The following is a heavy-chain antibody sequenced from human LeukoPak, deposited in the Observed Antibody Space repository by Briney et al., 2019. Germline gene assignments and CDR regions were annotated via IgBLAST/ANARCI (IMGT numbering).Heavy chain of an antibody. J-gene: IGHJ6*02. CDR3: ARVLWEYDFWSGYYRGYYGMDV. Sequence: ASVKVSCKASGYTFTSYDINWVRQATGQGLEWMGWMNPNSGNTGYAQKFQGRVTMTRNTSISTAYMELSSLRSEDTAVYYCARVLWEYDFWSGYYRGYYGMDVWGQGTTVTVSS. CDR2: MNPNSGNT. V-gene: IGHV1-8*01. CDR1: GYTFTSYD. D-gene: IGHD3-3*01.